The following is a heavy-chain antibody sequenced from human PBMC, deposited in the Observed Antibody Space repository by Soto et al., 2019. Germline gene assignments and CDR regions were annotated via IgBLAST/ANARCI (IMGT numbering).Heavy chain of an antibody. D-gene: IGHD6-13*01. CDR3: ARAFKRKAALDY. CDR1: GYTFTSYY. Sequence: ASVKVSYKASGYTFTSYYMHWVRQAPGQGLEWMGIINPSGGSTSYAQKLQGRVTMTRDTSTSTVYMELSSLRSEDTAVYYCARAFKRKAALDYWGQGTLVTVSS. CDR2: INPSGGST. V-gene: IGHV1-46*03. J-gene: IGHJ4*02.